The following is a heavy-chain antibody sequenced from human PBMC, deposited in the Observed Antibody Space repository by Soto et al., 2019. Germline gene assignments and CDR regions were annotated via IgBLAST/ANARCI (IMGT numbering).Heavy chain of an antibody. CDR3: ARGAVADRFDY. CDR1: GFTFSNYA. CDR2: ILYDGNNK. D-gene: IGHD6-19*01. J-gene: IGHJ4*02. Sequence: QMQLVESGGGAVQPGRSLRLSCAASGFTFSNYAMHWVRRAPGKGLEWLAVILYDGNNKYYADSVRGRFTISRDNSKNTLYLQMSSLRAEDTAVYYCARGAVADRFDYWGQGTLVTVSS. V-gene: IGHV3-30-3*01.